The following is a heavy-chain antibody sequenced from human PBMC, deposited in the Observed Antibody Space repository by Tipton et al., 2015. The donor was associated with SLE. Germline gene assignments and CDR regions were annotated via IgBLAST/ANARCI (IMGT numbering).Heavy chain of an antibody. CDR2: ISGAGAHI. CDR3: AREQQVADWYFDL. V-gene: IGHV3-21*01. J-gene: IGHJ2*01. CDR1: GFTFRAYT. Sequence: SLRLSCAASGFTFRAYTMNWVRQAPGKGLEWVASISGAGAHIYYADSLKDRFTISRSNFKNSVFLYMNNLSAEDTGVYYCAREQQVADWYFDLWGRGTLVSVSS. D-gene: IGHD6-13*01.